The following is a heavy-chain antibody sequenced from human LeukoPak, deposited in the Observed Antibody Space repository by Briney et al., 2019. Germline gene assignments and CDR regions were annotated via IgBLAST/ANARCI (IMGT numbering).Heavy chain of an antibody. D-gene: IGHD1-14*01. CDR1: GFIFDDYG. J-gene: IGHJ3*02. CDR2: INSDGSST. CDR3: AREGDYGFLPEPFDI. Sequence: SGGSLRLSCAASGFIFDDYGMSWVRQAPGKGLVWVSRINSDGSSTSYADSVKGRFTISRDNAKNTLYLQMNSLRAEDTAVYYCAREGDYGFLPEPFDIWGQGTMVTVSS. V-gene: IGHV3-74*01.